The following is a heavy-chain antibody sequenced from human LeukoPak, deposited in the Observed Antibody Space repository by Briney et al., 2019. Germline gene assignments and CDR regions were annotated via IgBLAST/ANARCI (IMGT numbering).Heavy chain of an antibody. CDR1: GFTFSGSA. J-gene: IGHJ4*02. CDR2: IRSQANSCAT. V-gene: IGHV3-73*01. CDR3: TRAYDSSGYDFFYFDY. D-gene: IGHD3-22*01. Sequence: GGSLRLSCGASGFTFSGSAMHWVRQASGKGLEWVGRIRSQANSCATAYVASVKGRFTISRDDSKKTAYLEMNSLRTEDTAVYYCTRAYDSSGYDFFYFDYWGQGTLVTVSS.